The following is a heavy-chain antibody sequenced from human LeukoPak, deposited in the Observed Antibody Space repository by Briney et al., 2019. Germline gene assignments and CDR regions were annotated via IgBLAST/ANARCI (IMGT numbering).Heavy chain of an antibody. V-gene: IGHV3-21*01. J-gene: IGHJ4*02. CDR2: ISSSSSYI. CDR3: VRDDDRPDNGLDY. D-gene: IGHD3-22*01. CDR1: GFTFSSYS. Sequence: GGSLRLSCAASGFTFSSYSMNWVRQAPGKGLEWVSSISSSSSYIYYADSVKGRFTISRDNAKNSLYLQMNSLRAEDTAVYYCVRDDDRPDNGLDYWGQGTLVTVSS.